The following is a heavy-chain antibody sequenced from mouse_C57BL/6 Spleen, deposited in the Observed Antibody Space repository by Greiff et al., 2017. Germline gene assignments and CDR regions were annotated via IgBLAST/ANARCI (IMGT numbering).Heavy chain of an antibody. CDR1: GYTFTSYW. CDR3: ARSNYLYYYAMDY. J-gene: IGHJ4*01. CDR2: IYPGSGST. Sequence: QVQLQQPGAELVKPGASVKMSCTASGYTFTSYWITWVKQRPGQGLEWIGEIYPGSGSTNYNEKFKGKATLTVDTSSSTAYMQLSSLTSEDSAVYYCARSNYLYYYAMDYWGQGTSVTVSS. V-gene: IGHV1-55*01. D-gene: IGHD2-5*01.